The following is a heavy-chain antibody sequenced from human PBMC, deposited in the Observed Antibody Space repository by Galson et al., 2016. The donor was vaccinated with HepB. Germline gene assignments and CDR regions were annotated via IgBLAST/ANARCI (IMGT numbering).Heavy chain of an antibody. J-gene: IGHJ6*02. V-gene: IGHV1-69*13. CDR1: GGTFSSYA. CDR3: ARDGVKYSVLYRMDV. Sequence: SVKVSCKASGGTFSSYAISWVRQAPGQGLEWMGGIIPLFGNPDYAHKFQGRVTITADESTSTVYMELSSLRSEDTAVYYCARDGVKYSVLYRMDVWGQGTTVTVSS. D-gene: IGHD5/OR15-5a*01. CDR2: IIPLFGNP.